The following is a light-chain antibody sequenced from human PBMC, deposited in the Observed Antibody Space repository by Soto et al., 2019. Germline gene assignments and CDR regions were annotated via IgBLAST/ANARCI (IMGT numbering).Light chain of an antibody. J-gene: IGKJ2*01. Sequence: EIVLTQSPATLSLSPGERATLSCKASQSVSSWLAWYQQKPGQGPRLLIYDASNRATGIPARFSGSGSGTDFTLTISSLEPEDFAVYYCQQRSNWLMYTFGQGTKLEIK. CDR1: QSVSSW. CDR3: QQRSNWLMYT. V-gene: IGKV3-11*01. CDR2: DAS.